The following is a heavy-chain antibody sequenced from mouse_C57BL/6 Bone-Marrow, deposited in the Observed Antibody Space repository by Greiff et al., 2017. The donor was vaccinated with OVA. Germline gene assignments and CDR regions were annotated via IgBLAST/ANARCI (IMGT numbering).Heavy chain of an antibody. J-gene: IGHJ1*03. CDR3: GTTVVYWYFDV. CDR2: INPNNGGT. Sequence: EVQLQQSGPELVKPGASVKISCKASGYTFTDYYMNWVKQSHGKSLEWIGDINPNNGGTSYNQKFKGKATLTVDKSSSTAYMELRSLTSEDSAVYYCGTTVVYWYFDVWGTGTTVTVSS. V-gene: IGHV1-26*01. D-gene: IGHD1-1*01. CDR1: GYTFTDYY.